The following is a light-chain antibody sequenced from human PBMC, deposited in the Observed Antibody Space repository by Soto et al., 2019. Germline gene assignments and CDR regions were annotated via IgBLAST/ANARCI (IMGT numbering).Light chain of an antibody. CDR1: QSISSW. V-gene: IGKV1-5*01. CDR3: QQYNSYSPT. Sequence: DIQMTQSPSTLSASVGDRVTITCRATQSISSWLAWYQQKPGKAPKLLVYDASSLESGVPSRFSGSGSGTQFNLTIGSLHPDDFSTYYCQQYNSYSPTFGQGTKVEIK. CDR2: DAS. J-gene: IGKJ1*01.